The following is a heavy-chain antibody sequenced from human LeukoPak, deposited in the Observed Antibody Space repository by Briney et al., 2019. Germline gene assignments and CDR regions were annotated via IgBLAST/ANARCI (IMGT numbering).Heavy chain of an antibody. CDR3: ARDLSEKYSIDY. D-gene: IGHD2/OR15-2a*01. CDR2: ISYDGSVK. V-gene: IGHV3-30*03. CDR1: GFTFSNCG. J-gene: IGHJ4*02. Sequence: GGSLRLSCAASGFTFSNCGMHWVRQAPGKGLEWVTFISYDGSVKTYAESVKGRFTISRDNSKNTLSLQMNSLRAEDTAVYFCARDLSEKYSIDYWGRGTLVTVSS.